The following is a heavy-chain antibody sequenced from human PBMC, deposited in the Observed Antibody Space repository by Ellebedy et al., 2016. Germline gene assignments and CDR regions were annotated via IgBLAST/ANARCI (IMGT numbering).Heavy chain of an antibody. CDR1: GFSLTTNEVV. CDR2: IYGNDIK. CDR3: VHRTTVTSFDF. Sequence: SGPTLVKPTQTLTLTCTFSGFSLTTNEVVVGWVRQPPGKALEWLTFIYGNDIKRYSPSLKSRLTIAKDTSKNQVVLTMTNMDPVDTATYFCVHRTTVTSFDFWGQGTLVTVSS. D-gene: IGHD4-17*01. J-gene: IGHJ4*02. V-gene: IGHV2-5*01.